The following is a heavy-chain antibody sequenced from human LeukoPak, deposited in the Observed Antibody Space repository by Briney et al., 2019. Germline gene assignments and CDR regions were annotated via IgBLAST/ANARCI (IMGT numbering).Heavy chain of an antibody. J-gene: IGHJ4*02. V-gene: IGHV3-30*02. CDR1: GFTFSGYG. CDR3: ARGTYSSGWYYFDY. Sequence: GGSLRLSCAASGFTFSGYGMHWVRQAPGKGLEWVAIIRDDGSNKYYADSVKGRFTISRDNSKNTLYLQMNSLRAEDTAVYYCARGTYSSGWYYFDYWGQGTLVTVSS. CDR2: IRDDGSNK. D-gene: IGHD6-19*01.